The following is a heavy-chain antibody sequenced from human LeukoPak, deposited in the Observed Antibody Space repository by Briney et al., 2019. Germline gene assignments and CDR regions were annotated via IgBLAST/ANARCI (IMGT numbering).Heavy chain of an antibody. CDR3: ASGVSQQLVSVSGYYYGMDV. Sequence: KPGGSLRLSCAASGFTFSSYSMNWVRQAPGKGLEWVSSISSSSYIYYADSVKGRFTISRDNAKNSLYLQMNSLRAEDTAVYYCASGVSQQLVSVSGYYYGMDVWGQGTTVTVSS. J-gene: IGHJ6*02. CDR2: ISSSSYI. V-gene: IGHV3-21*01. D-gene: IGHD6-13*01. CDR1: GFTFSSYS.